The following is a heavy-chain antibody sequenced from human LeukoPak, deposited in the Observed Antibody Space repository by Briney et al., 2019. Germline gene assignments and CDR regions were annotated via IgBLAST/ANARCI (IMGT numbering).Heavy chain of an antibody. Sequence: GGSLRLSCAVSGFTFSSYAMGWVRQAPGKGLEWVSSIGGSGGGTYYADSVKGRFTISRDNSKNTLYLQMNSLRAEDTAVYYCAKSQSQFLVVVAAIIPEYWGQGTLVTVSS. CDR2: IGGSGGGT. CDR1: GFTFSSYA. CDR3: AKSQSQFLVVVAAIIPEY. J-gene: IGHJ4*02. D-gene: IGHD2-15*01. V-gene: IGHV3-23*01.